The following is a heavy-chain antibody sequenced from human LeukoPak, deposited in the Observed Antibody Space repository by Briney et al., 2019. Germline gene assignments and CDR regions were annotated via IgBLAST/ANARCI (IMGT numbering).Heavy chain of an antibody. CDR2: IYSGGST. D-gene: IGHD6-25*01. J-gene: IGHJ4*02. CDR1: GITFSNYV. Sequence: GGSLRLSCAASGITFSNYVMSWVRQAPGKGLEWVSVIYSGGSTYYADSVKGRFTISRDNSKNTLYLQMNSLRAEDTAVYYCARRLASSVDYWGQGTLVTVSS. CDR3: ARRLASSVDY. V-gene: IGHV3-53*01.